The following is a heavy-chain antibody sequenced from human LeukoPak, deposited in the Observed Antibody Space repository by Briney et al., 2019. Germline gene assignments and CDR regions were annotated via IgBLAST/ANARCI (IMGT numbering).Heavy chain of an antibody. CDR3: AKDPTDFDSSGQTYFDY. CDR1: GFTFSSYA. Sequence: GGSLRLSCAASGFTFSSYAMSWVRQAPGKGLEWVSGISGSGGITHYADSVRGRFTISRDNSKNTLYLQMNSLRAEDTAVYYCAKDPTDFDSSGQTYFDYWGQGSLVTVSS. D-gene: IGHD3-22*01. V-gene: IGHV3-23*01. CDR2: ISGSGGIT. J-gene: IGHJ4*02.